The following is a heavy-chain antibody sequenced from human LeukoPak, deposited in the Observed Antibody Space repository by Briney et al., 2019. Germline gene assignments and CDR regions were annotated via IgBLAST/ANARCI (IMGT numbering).Heavy chain of an antibody. V-gene: IGHV4-59*01. CDR2: IYYRGST. CDR3: ARGLKAWELLDSAFDI. Sequence: SETLSLTCTVSGGSISSYYWSWIRQPPGKGLEWIGYIYYRGSTNYNPSLKSRVTISVDTSKNQFSLKLSSVTAADTAVYYCARGLKAWELLDSAFDIWGQGTMVTVSS. CDR1: GGSISSYY. J-gene: IGHJ3*02. D-gene: IGHD1-26*01.